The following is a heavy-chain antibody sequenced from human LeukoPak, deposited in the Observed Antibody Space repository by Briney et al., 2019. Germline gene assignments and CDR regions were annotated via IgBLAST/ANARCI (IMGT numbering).Heavy chain of an antibody. CDR2: ISAYNGNT. CDR3: ARVKGPTYSTSDY. V-gene: IGHV1-18*04. D-gene: IGHD6-6*01. J-gene: IGHJ4*02. Sequence: GASVKVSCKASGYTFTGYYMHWVRQAPGQGLEWMGWISAYNGNTNYARKLQGRVTMTTDTSTSTAYMELRSLRSDDTAVYYCARVKGPTYSTSDYWGQGTLVTVSS. CDR1: GYTFTGYY.